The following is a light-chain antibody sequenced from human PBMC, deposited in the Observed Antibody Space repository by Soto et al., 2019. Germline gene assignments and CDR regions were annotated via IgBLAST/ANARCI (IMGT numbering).Light chain of an antibody. J-gene: IGKJ1*01. CDR2: GAA. CDR3: QQYHNWPA. CDR1: QSVFSS. Sequence: EIVVTQSPATLSVSPGERATLSCRASQSVFSSLAWYQQKPGQAPRLLIYGAATRATGIPARFSGSGSGTEFTLTISSLKSEDFAVYYCQQYHNWPAFGQGTKVDIK. V-gene: IGKV3-15*01.